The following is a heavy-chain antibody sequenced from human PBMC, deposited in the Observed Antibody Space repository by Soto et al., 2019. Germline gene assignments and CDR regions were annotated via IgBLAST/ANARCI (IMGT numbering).Heavy chain of an antibody. D-gene: IGHD3-16*02. J-gene: IGHJ6*02. CDR1: GYTFTSYY. CDR3: ARSAVSLSYRYYYYGMDV. CDR2: INPSGGYT. V-gene: IGHV1-46*01. Sequence: ASLKGYCKASGYTFTSYYMHWVRQTTGQGLEWMGIINPSGGYTSYAQKFQGRVTMTRDTSTRTVYMELSSLRSEDTAVYYCARSAVSLSYRYYYYGMDVWGQGTTVTVSS.